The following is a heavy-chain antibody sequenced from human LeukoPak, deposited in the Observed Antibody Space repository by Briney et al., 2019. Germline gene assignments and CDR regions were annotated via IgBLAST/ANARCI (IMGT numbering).Heavy chain of an antibody. J-gene: IGHJ4*02. V-gene: IGHV1-46*01. Sequence: RASVKVSCKASGYSLTTYYMHWVRQAPGQGLEWMGIINPSGGSTSYAQKFQGRVTMTRDTSTSTVYMELSSLRSEDTAVYYCARTQGDYGDYFDYWGQGTLVTVSS. D-gene: IGHD4-17*01. CDR1: GYSLTTYY. CDR3: ARTQGDYGDYFDY. CDR2: INPSGGST.